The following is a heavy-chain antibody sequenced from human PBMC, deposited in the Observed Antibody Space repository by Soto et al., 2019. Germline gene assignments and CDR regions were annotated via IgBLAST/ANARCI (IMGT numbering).Heavy chain of an antibody. J-gene: IGHJ6*02. D-gene: IGHD2-8*01. CDR1: GYSFTTYG. CDR2: ISGYNGDT. V-gene: IGHV1-18*01. Sequence: GASVKVSCQSSGYSFTTYGISWVRQAPGQGLEWMGWISGYNGDTNNAQKFQDRVTMTIDRSTTTAYLELRSLTSDDTAVYYCAKNGHPPYYYYGMDVWGQGTTVTVSS. CDR3: AKNGHPPYYYYGMDV.